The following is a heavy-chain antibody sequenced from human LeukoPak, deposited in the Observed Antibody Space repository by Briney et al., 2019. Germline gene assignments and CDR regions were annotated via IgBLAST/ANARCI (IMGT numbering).Heavy chain of an antibody. CDR2: IKPDGSEK. Sequence: GGSLRLSCAASGFTFSNYWMTWVRQAPGKGLEWVANIKPDGSEKYYVDSVKGRFTISRDNAKNSLYLQINSLRAEDTAVFYCARGRGLDYCGQGTLVTVSS. CDR3: ARGRGLDY. CDR1: GFTFSNYW. J-gene: IGHJ4*02. V-gene: IGHV3-7*01.